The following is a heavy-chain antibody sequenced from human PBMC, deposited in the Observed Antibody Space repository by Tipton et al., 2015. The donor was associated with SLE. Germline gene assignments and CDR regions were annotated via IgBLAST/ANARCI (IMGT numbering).Heavy chain of an antibody. D-gene: IGHD1-26*01. CDR2: IYHSGST. CDR3: ARGQRGWDLLFDL. J-gene: IGHJ4*02. V-gene: IGHV4-59*11. Sequence: LRLSCTVSVGSITSHYWSWVRQSPGKGLEWIAYIYHSGSTTYNPSLKSRVTISIDTSKNQFSLRLSSVTAADTAIYYCARGQRGWDLLFDLWGQGKLVAVSS. CDR1: VGSITSHY.